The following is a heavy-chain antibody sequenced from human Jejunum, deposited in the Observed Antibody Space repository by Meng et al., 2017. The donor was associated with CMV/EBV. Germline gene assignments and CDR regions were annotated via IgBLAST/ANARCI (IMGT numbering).Heavy chain of an antibody. D-gene: IGHD3-22*01. CDR2: FNSSGSWK. CDR1: AFTRTSLV. Sequence: SAFTRTSLVMHWIGQVPGKGLWWMSLFNSSGSWKCFTQSVQGRFPISRDNSTSTVYIQISGLTAEDTAVYYCARDNCGSGDYSRFDYWGQGTLVTVSS. V-gene: IGHV3-30*14. CDR3: ARDNCGSGDYSRFDY. J-gene: IGHJ4*02.